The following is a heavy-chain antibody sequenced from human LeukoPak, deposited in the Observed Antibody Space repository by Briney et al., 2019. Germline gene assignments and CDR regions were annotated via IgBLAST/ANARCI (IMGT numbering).Heavy chain of an antibody. D-gene: IGHD3-10*01. CDR1: GFTFRTYA. Sequence: GGSLRLSCAASGFTFRTYAMSWVRQAPGKGLEWVSGISDSGDGTYYADSVKGRFTISRDNAKSSLYLQMNSLRAEDTAVYYCARVYGDYRGQGTLVTVSS. V-gene: IGHV3-23*01. CDR2: ISDSGDGT. CDR3: ARVYGDY. J-gene: IGHJ4*02.